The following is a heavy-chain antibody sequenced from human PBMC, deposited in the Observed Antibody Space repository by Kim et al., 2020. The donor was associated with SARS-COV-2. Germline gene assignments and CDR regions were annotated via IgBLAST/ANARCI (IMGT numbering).Heavy chain of an antibody. D-gene: IGHD3-9*01. CDR2: INHSGST. CDR1: GGSFSGYY. J-gene: IGHJ3*02. V-gene: IGHV4-34*01. CDR3: ARDLYDILTSDAFDI. Sequence: SETLSLTCAVYGGSFSGYYWSWIRQPPGKGLEWIGEINHSGSTNYNPSLKSRVTISVDTSKNQFSLKLSSVTAADTAVYYCARDLYDILTSDAFDIWGQGTMVTVSS.